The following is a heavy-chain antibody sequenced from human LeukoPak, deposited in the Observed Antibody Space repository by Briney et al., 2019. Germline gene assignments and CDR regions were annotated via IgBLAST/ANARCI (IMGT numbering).Heavy chain of an antibody. CDR2: IYPRDGST. J-gene: IGHJ4*02. CDR1: GYSFTSNY. D-gene: IGHD1-26*01. CDR3: ARVRETGSFYRAFDY. V-gene: IGHV1-46*01. Sequence: GASVKVSCKASGYSFTSNYIHWVRQAPGQGLEWMGMIYPRDGSTSYAQKFQGRVTVTRDTSTSTVHMELSGLRSEDTAVYYCARVRETGSFYRAFDYWGQGTLVTVSS.